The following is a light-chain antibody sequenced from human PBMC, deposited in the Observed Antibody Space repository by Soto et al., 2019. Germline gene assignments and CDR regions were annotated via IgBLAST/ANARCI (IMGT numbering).Light chain of an antibody. CDR2: LGS. Sequence: DIVMTQSPLSLPVTPGEPASISCRSSQSLLHINAYNCLDWYLQRPGQSPQLLIYLGSNRASGVTDRFSGSGSGTNFTLKIARVEAEDVGVYYCMQALQTPWTFGQGTRVEIK. CDR1: QSLLHINAYNC. CDR3: MQALQTPWT. J-gene: IGKJ1*01. V-gene: IGKV2-28*01.